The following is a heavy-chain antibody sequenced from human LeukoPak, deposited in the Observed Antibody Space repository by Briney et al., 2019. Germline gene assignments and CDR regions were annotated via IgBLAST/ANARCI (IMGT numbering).Heavy chain of an antibody. D-gene: IGHD2-8*01. CDR1: NDSINNFY. Sequence: SETLSLTCTVSNDSINNFYWSWVRQPPGKGLEWIGYLYYNGNTNYNSSLKSRVTISIDTSKKQFSLKLSSVTAADTAVYYCATDPGYCTTANCLAYWGQRTLVTVSS. V-gene: IGHV4-59*01. J-gene: IGHJ4*02. CDR3: ATDPGYCTTANCLAY. CDR2: LYYNGNT.